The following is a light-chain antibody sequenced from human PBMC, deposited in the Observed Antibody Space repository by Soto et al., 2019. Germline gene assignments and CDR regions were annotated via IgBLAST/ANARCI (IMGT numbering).Light chain of an antibody. CDR2: GAS. CDR3: QQYNKWPPWT. J-gene: IGKJ1*01. Sequence: EIVMTQSPATLSVSPGERATLSCRASQSVSNNLAWYQQKPGQAPRLLIYGASTRATGIPARFSGSGSETEVTLTISSLQSEDFAVYYCQQYNKWPPWTFGQGTKVEIK. V-gene: IGKV3-15*01. CDR1: QSVSNN.